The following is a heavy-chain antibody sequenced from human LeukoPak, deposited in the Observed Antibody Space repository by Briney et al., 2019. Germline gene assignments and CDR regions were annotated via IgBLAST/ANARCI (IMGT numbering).Heavy chain of an antibody. V-gene: IGHV4-39*01. CDR2: IFYTGKI. J-gene: IGHJ4*02. CDR1: GDSITTEYYW. D-gene: IGHD3-16*01. CDR3: ARQLGVGVWALDR. Sequence: SETLSLTCDVSGDSITTEYYWWGWLRQPPGKGLEWVAIIFYTGKIHDNPSLRNRISMSVDTSKDQFSLRLSAVTAADTAVYYCARQLGVGVWALDRWGQGTLVTVSS.